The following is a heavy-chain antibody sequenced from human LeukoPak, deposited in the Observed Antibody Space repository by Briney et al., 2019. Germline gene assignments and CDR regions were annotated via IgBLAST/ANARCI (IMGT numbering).Heavy chain of an antibody. CDR1: GFTFDNYA. J-gene: IGHJ1*01. V-gene: IGHV3-9*01. D-gene: IGHD2-21*02. CDR2: ITWNSRRI. CDR3: AREAYCGGDCYQEYFQY. Sequence: PGGSLRLSCAASGFTFDNYAIHWVRQAPGKGLEWVSGITWNSRRIDYADSVKGRFTISRDNAKNSLYLQMDSLRPEDTAFYYCAREAYCGGDCYQEYFQYWGQGTLVTVSS.